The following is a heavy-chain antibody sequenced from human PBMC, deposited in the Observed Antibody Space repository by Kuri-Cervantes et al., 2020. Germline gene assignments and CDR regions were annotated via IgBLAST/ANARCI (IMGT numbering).Heavy chain of an antibody. J-gene: IGHJ6*03. V-gene: IGHV4-61*01. Sequence: GSLRLSCTVSGGSVTSGTYYWSWIRQPPKKGLEWIGYIYTSGSTNYNPSLKSRVAMSVDTSKNQFSLKLSSVTAADTAVYYCARGLRNYYGSGSYYKPTPRYYYIDVWGKGTTVTVSS. CDR1: GGSVTSGTYY. D-gene: IGHD3-10*01. CDR2: IYTSGST. CDR3: ARGLRNYYGSGSYYKPTPRYYYIDV.